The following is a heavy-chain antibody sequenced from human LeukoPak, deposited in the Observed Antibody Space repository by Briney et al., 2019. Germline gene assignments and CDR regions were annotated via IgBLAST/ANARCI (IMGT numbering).Heavy chain of an antibody. CDR2: IYPGDSDI. Sequence: GESLKISCTGSGYRFTAYWIGWVRQMPGKGLEWMGIIYPGDSDIRYSPSFQGQVTISADKSIPTVYLQWSGLRASDTAMYYCARHESSTGFDYWGQGTLVTVSS. CDR3: ARHESSTGFDY. V-gene: IGHV5-51*01. D-gene: IGHD2-8*02. CDR1: GYRFTAYW. J-gene: IGHJ4*02.